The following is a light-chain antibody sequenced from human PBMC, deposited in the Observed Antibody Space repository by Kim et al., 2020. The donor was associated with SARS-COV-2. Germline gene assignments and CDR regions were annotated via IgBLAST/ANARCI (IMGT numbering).Light chain of an antibody. Sequence: DIQMTQSPSTLSAFFGNRVTITCRASQSVDNWLAWYQQKPGKAPKLLIYQASKLASGVPSRFSGSGSGRDFTLTISNLQPDDSAIYYCKQYETYWTFGPGTKVDIK. CDR2: QAS. V-gene: IGKV1-5*03. CDR3: KQYETYWT. J-gene: IGKJ1*01. CDR1: QSVDNW.